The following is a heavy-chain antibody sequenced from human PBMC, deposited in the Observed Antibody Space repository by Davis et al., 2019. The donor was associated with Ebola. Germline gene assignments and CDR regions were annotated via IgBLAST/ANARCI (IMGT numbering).Heavy chain of an antibody. CDR3: AKDSGDFNFFYLES. D-gene: IGHD4-17*01. V-gene: IGHV3-9*01. CDR2: TTWNSGNI. J-gene: IGHJ4*02. CDR1: GFTFGDYA. Sequence: SLKISCAASGFTFGDYAMHWVRQAPGKGLEWVSGTTWNSGNIAYADSVRGRFTVSRDHAKNSLYLQMNSLRTEDTALYYCAKDSGDFNFFYLESWGQGTPVTVSS.